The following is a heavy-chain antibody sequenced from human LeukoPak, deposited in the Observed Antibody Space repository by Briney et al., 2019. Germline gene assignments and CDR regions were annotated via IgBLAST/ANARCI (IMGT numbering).Heavy chain of an antibody. Sequence: SVKVSCKASGGTFSSYAISWVRQAPGQGLEWMGGIIPIFGTANYAQKFQGRVTITADESTSTAYMELSSLRSEDTAVYYCARDRSYYDFWSGYSLLGAFDIWGQGTMVTVSS. CDR2: IIPIFGTA. CDR1: GGTFSSYA. D-gene: IGHD3-3*01. V-gene: IGHV1-69*13. J-gene: IGHJ3*02. CDR3: ARDRSYYDFWSGYSLLGAFDI.